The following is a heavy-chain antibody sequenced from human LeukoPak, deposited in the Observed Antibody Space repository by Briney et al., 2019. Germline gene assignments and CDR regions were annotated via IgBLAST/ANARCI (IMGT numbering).Heavy chain of an antibody. Sequence: GASVKVSCKASGYTFTGYYMHWVRQAPGQGLEWMGWINPNSGGTNCEQKFQGRVIMTRDTSISTAYMELSRLRSDDTAVYYCARHMTTANNWFDPWGQGTLVTVSS. V-gene: IGHV1-2*02. D-gene: IGHD4-17*01. J-gene: IGHJ5*02. CDR1: GYTFTGYY. CDR3: ARHMTTANNWFDP. CDR2: INPNSGGT.